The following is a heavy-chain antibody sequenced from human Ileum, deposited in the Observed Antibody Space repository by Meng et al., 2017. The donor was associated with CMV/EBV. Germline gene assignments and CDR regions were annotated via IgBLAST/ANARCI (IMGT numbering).Heavy chain of an antibody. J-gene: IGHJ4*02. V-gene: IGHV3-48*03. CDR3: ARDNRNMAALCDY. Sequence: GGSLRLSCAASGFTFSSFEMNWVRQAPGKGLEWVSYISSSGSTKYYADSVKGRFTISRDNAKDSLFLQMNSLRAEDTAVYYCARDNRNMAALCDYWGQGTLVTVSS. D-gene: IGHD6-6*01. CDR1: GFTFSSFE. CDR2: ISSSGSTK.